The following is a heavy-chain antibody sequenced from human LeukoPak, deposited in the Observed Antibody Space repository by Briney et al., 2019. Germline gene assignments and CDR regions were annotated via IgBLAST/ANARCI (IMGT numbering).Heavy chain of an antibody. CDR3: ARGARAGYNLEPFDY. J-gene: IGHJ4*02. D-gene: IGHD5-24*01. CDR2: IYYSGST. Sequence: CETLPVTRTVSGGSMSSYYWCWIRQPPGKGLEWIGYIYYSGSTKYNPSLKSRVTISVDTSKNQFSLKLSSVTAADTAVYYCARGARAGYNLEPFDYWGQGTLVTVSS. CDR1: GGSMSSYY. V-gene: IGHV4-59*08.